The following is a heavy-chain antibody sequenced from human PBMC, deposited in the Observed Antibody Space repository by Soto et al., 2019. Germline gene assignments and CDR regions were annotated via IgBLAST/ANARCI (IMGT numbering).Heavy chain of an antibody. CDR3: VRGLSQWELLWTFDY. D-gene: IGHD1-26*01. CDR1: GGTFSSYA. CDR2: IIPIFGTA. Sequence: GASVKVSCKASGGTFSSYAISWVRQAPGQRLEWMGGIIPIFGTANYAQKFQGRVTITADESTSTAYMELSSLRSEDTAVYYCVRGLSQWELLWTFDYWGQGTLVTVSS. V-gene: IGHV1-69*13. J-gene: IGHJ4*02.